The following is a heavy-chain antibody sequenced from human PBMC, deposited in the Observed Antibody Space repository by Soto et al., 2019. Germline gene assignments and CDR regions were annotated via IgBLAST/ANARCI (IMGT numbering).Heavy chain of an antibody. J-gene: IGHJ4*02. CDR2: IIPMFGTA. V-gene: IGHV1-69*15. Sequence: QVQLVQSGAEVKKPESSVKVSCKAPGGTFSTYAISWVRQAPGQGLEWMGRIIPMFGTANYAQRFQDRVKITADESTNTVYMELSSLRSEDTAVYFCASGIQLWLRRINNGYSGWGQGTLVTVSS. D-gene: IGHD5-18*01. CDR1: GGTFSTYA. CDR3: ASGIQLWLRRINNGYSG.